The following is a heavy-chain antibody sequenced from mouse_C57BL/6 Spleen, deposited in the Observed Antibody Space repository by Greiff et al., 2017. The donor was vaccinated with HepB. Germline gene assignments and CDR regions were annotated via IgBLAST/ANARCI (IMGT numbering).Heavy chain of an antibody. CDR2: ISSGSSTI. CDR3: ARGFYYGNYVYAMDY. J-gene: IGHJ4*01. V-gene: IGHV5-17*01. CDR1: GFTFSDYG. D-gene: IGHD2-1*01. Sequence: EVKLMESGGGLVKPGGSLKLSCAASGFTFSDYGMHWVRQAPEKGLEWVAYISSGSSTIYYADTVKGRFTISRDNAKNTLFLQMTSLRSEDTAMYYCARGFYYGNYVYAMDYWGQGTSVTVSS.